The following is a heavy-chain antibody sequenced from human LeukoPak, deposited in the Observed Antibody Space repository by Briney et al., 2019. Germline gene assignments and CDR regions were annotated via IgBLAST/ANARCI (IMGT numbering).Heavy chain of an antibody. CDR2: IYYSGST. Sequence: SETLSLTCTVSGGSISSSSCYWGWIRQPPGKGREWIGSIYYSGSTYYNPSLKSRVTISVDTSKNQFSLKLSSVTAADTAVYYCARLVADSGYVIDYWGQGTLVTVSS. CDR3: ARLVADSGYVIDY. V-gene: IGHV4-39*01. CDR1: GGSISSSSCY. D-gene: IGHD5-12*01. J-gene: IGHJ4*02.